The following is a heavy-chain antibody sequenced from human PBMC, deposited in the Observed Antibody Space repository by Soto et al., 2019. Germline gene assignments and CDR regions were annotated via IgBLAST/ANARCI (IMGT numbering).Heavy chain of an antibody. CDR3: ARGGELRFLEWLFSVYGMDV. CDR2: IALYSGST. CDR1: GYTFTNYG. J-gene: IGHJ6*02. V-gene: IGHV1-18*01. D-gene: IGHD3-3*01. Sequence: ASVKVSCKASGYTFTNYGIAWVRLAPGQGLEWVGWIALYSGSTNYAQKFRGRVTVTTDTSTGTAYMELSSLRSDDTAVYYCARGGELRFLEWLFSVYGMDVWGQGTTVTVSS.